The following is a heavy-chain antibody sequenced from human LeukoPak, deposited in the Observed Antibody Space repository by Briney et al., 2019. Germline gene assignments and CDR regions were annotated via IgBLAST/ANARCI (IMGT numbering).Heavy chain of an antibody. D-gene: IGHD6-13*01. CDR3: AKGSSSWDY. V-gene: IGHV3-30-3*01. Sequence: PGGSLRLSCAASGFTFSSYAMHWVRQAPGKGLEWVAVISYDGSNKYYADSVKGRFTISRDNSKNTLYLQMNSLRAEDTAVYYCAKGSSSWDYWGQGTLVTVSS. J-gene: IGHJ4*02. CDR2: ISYDGSNK. CDR1: GFTFSSYA.